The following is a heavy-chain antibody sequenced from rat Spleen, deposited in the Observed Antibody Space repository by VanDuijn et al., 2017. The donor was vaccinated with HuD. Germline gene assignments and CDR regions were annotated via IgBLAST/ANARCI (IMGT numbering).Heavy chain of an antibody. CDR3: TRGYGYNYGFDY. J-gene: IGHJ2*01. V-gene: IGHV5S23*01. Sequence: EVQLVESGGGLVQPGRSLKLSCAASGFTFSRNGMAWVRQAPTKGLEWVASISTGGGNTYYRDSVKGRFTISRDNAKSTLYLQMDSLRSEDTATYYCTRGYGYNYGFDYWGQGVMVTVSS. CDR1: GFTFSRNG. D-gene: IGHD1-9*01. CDR2: ISTGGGNT.